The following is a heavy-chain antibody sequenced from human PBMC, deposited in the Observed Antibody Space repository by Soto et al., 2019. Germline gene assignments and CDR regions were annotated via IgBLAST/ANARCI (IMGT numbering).Heavy chain of an antibody. Sequence: PSQTLSLTCAISGDSVSSNSAAWNWIRQSPSRGFEXLGXXYXXXXXYXXXAVSVKGRISINSDTSKNHFSLQLNSVTPEDTAVYYCARTGGATDSWGQGTLVTVSS. CDR2: XYXXXXXYX. CDR3: ARTGGATDS. V-gene: IGHV6-1*01. CDR1: GDSVSSNSAA. D-gene: IGHD3-16*01. J-gene: IGHJ4*02.